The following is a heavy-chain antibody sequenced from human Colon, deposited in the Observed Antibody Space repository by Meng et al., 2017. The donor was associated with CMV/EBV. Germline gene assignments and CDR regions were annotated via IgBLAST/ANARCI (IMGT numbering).Heavy chain of an antibody. D-gene: IGHD1-26*01. CDR3: ARDPSGSRVPFDY. V-gene: IGHV1-2*02. Sequence: VRLVQSGAEVKKPGGSVKVSCKASGSTFSDYHIHWVRQAPGQGLEWMGWINSNSGATDYAQKFQGRLTMTRDTSITTVYMELSSLRSDDTAVYYCARDPSGSRVPFDYWGQGSLVTVSS. CDR1: GSTFSDYH. J-gene: IGHJ4*02. CDR2: INSNSGAT.